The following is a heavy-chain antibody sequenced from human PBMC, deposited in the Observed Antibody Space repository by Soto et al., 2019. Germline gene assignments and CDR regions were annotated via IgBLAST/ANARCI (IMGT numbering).Heavy chain of an antibody. D-gene: IGHD2-21*02. J-gene: IGHJ3*02. CDR1: GFTVSSNY. V-gene: IGHV3-53*04. CDR2: IYSGGST. CDR3: GRNCGGDGRAAFDI. Sequence: EVQLVESGGGLVQPGGSLRLSCAASGFTVSSNYMSWVRQAPGKGLEWVSGIYSGGSTYYADSVKGRFTISRHNSKNTLYLQRNSMRAEATAVYYCGRNCGGDGRAAFDIWGQGTMVTVSS.